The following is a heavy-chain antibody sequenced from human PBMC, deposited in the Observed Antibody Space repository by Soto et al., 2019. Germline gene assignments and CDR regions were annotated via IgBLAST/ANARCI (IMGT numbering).Heavy chain of an antibody. D-gene: IGHD6-6*01. Sequence: EVQLLDSGGGLVQPGGSLRVSCTASGFTFSTCDMGWVRQAPGRGLEWVSSINTGGSNTHYAVSVKGRFTISRDNSKNMLFLQLNSLRAEDTAVYYCARLVTSSWHAFDIWGRGTMVTVSS. CDR3: ARLVTSSWHAFDI. CDR1: GFTFSTCD. CDR2: INTGGSNT. J-gene: IGHJ3*02. V-gene: IGHV3-23*01.